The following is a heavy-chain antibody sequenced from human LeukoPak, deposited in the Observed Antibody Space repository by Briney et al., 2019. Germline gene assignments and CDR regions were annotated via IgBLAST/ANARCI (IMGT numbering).Heavy chain of an antibody. CDR3: ARDMGDIVVVPAASGY. CDR2: ISAYNGNT. D-gene: IGHD2-2*01. Sequence: GASVTVSCKASGYTFTSNGISWVRQAPGQGLEWMGWISAYNGNTNYAQKLQGRVTMTTDTSTSTAYMELRSLRSDDTAVYYCARDMGDIVVVPAASGYWGQGTLVTVSS. CDR1: GYTFTSNG. V-gene: IGHV1-18*04. J-gene: IGHJ4*02.